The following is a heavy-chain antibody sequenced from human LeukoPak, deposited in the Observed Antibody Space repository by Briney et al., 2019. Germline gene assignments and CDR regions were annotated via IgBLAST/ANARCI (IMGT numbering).Heavy chain of an antibody. CDR3: ARKSDAFDI. V-gene: IGHV5-51*01. CDR2: IYPGDSDH. CDR1: GYVFSSYW. J-gene: IGHJ3*02. Sequence: VGALDISFNGAGYVFSSYWVEWVRQMPGKGLEWMGIIYPGDSDHRYSPSFQGQVTISADKSISTAYLQWSSLKASDTAMYYCARKSDAFDIWGQGTMVTVSS.